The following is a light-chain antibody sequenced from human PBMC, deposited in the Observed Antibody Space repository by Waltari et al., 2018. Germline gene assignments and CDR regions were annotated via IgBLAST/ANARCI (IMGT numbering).Light chain of an antibody. CDR2: EVS. J-gene: IGLJ6*01. CDR3: CSYAGSSTLNV. Sequence: QSALTQPASVSGSPGQSITISCTGTSSAVGSYNLVSWYQQHPGKAPKLMIYEVSKRPSGVSNRFSGSKSGNTASLTISGLQAEDEADYYCCSYAGSSTLNVFGSGTKVTVL. CDR1: SSAVGSYNL. V-gene: IGLV2-23*02.